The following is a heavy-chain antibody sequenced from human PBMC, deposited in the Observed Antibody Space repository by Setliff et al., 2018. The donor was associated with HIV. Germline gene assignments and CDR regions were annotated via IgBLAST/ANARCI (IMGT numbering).Heavy chain of an antibody. Sequence: KSSETLSLTCTVSGGSISSSSYYWGWIRQPPGKGLEWIGSIYYSGSTYYSPSLQSRVTISIDTSKHHFSLKLSSVTAADTAVYYCARGTAPRRGTNYGGNYPLDYWGQGTLVTVSS. CDR2: IYYSGST. V-gene: IGHV4-39*07. CDR1: GGSISSSSYY. CDR3: ARGTAPRRGTNYGGNYPLDY. D-gene: IGHD4-4*01. J-gene: IGHJ4*02.